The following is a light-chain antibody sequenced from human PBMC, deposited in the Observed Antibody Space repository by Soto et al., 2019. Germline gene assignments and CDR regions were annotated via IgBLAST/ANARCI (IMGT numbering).Light chain of an antibody. CDR2: GAS. Sequence: EKIMMLAAALLNMSPGERAALSCRASQSVSRDLAWYQQKPGQVYRLLIYGASTRVTGIPARFSGSGSGTEFTLTISSLQPEDLAVYYCQQYNRWPPTFGQGIKV. J-gene: IGKJ1*01. CDR3: QQYNRWPPT. CDR1: QSVSRD. V-gene: IGKV3-15*01.